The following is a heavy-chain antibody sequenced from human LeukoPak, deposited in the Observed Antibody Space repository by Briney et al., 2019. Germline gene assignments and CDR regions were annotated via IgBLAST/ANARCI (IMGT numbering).Heavy chain of an antibody. CDR1: GFTVSSNC. Sequence: PGGSLRLSCAASGFTVSSNCMNWVRQAPGKGLEWVSYISSSSSTIYYADSVKGRFTISRDNAKNSLYLQMNSLRAEDTAVYYCARDRNDYLWGSYHAYYFDYWGQGTLVTVSS. CDR3: ARDRNDYLWGSYHAYYFDY. V-gene: IGHV3-48*01. CDR2: ISSSSSTI. J-gene: IGHJ4*02. D-gene: IGHD3-16*02.